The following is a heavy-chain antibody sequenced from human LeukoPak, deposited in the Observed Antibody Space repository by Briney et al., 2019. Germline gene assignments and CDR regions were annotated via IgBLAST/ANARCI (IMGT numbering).Heavy chain of an antibody. V-gene: IGHV4-4*02. CDR1: GGSISSSNW. J-gene: IGHJ3*02. Sequence: SETLSPTCAVSGGSISSSNWWSWVRQPPGKGLEWIGEIYHSGSTNYNPSLKSRVTISVDKSKNQFSLKLSSVTAADTAVYYCAKASEGVVAAAGDYAFDIWGQGTMVTASS. D-gene: IGHD6-13*01. CDR2: IYHSGST. CDR3: AKASEGVVAAAGDYAFDI.